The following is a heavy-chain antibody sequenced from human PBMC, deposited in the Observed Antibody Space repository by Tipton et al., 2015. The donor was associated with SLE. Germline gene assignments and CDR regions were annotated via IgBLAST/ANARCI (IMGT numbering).Heavy chain of an antibody. V-gene: IGHV3-23*04. J-gene: IGHJ4*02. CDR3: AKGKGLWYFDY. Sequence: VQLVQSGAEVKKHGAAVKVSCKASGYTFTSYAMSWVRQAPGKGLEWVSAISGSGGSTYYADSVKGRFTISRDNSKNTLYLQMNSLRAEDTAVYYCAKGKGLWYFDYWGQGTLVTVSS. CDR2: ISGSGGST. CDR1: GYTFTSYA. D-gene: IGHD2-21*01.